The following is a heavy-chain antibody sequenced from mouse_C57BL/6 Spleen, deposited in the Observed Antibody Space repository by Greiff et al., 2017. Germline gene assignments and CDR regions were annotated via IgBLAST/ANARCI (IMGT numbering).Heavy chain of an antibody. V-gene: IGHV1-61*01. CDR1: GYTFTSYW. J-gene: IGHJ1*03. CDR3: ARGEGSRWYFDV. CDR2: IYPSDSET. Sequence: QVQLQQPGAELVRPGSSVKLSCKASGYTFTSYWMDWVKQRPGQGLEWIGNIYPSDSETHYNQKFKDKATLTVDKSSSTAYMQLSSLTSEGSAVYCCARGEGSRWYFDVWGKGTTVTVSS.